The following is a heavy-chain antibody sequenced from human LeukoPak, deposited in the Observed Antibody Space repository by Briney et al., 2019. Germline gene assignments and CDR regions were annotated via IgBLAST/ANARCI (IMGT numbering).Heavy chain of an antibody. J-gene: IGHJ6*02. CDR3: ARVGIVGATSYYYYYGMDV. Sequence: PGGSLRLSCAASGFTFSSYAMNWVRQAPGKGLEWVSYISSSGSTIYYADSVKGRFTISRDNAKNSLYLQMNSLRAEDTAVYYCARVGIVGATSYYYYYGMDVWGQGTTVTVSS. CDR1: GFTFSSYA. D-gene: IGHD1-26*01. CDR2: ISSSGSTI. V-gene: IGHV3-48*03.